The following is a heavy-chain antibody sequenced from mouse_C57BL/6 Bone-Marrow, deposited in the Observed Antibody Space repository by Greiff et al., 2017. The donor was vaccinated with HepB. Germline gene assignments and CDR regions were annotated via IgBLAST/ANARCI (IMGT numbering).Heavy chain of an antibody. CDR1: GFTFSDFY. CDR3: ARDPGSSSWYFDV. J-gene: IGHJ1*03. V-gene: IGHV7-1*01. Sequence: EVQLVESGGGLVQSGRSLRLSCATSGFTFSDFYMEWVRQAPGKGLEWIAASRNKANDYTTEYSASVKGRFIVSRDTSQSILYLQMNALRAEDTAIYYCARDPGSSSWYFDVWGTGTTVTVSS. CDR2: SRNKANDYTT. D-gene: IGHD1-1*01.